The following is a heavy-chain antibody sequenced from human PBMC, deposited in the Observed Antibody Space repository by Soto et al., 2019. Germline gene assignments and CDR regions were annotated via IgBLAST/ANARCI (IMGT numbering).Heavy chain of an antibody. J-gene: IGHJ4*02. Sequence: GGSLRLSCAASGFTFSSYGMHWVRQAPGKGLEWVAVISYDGSNKYYADSVKGRFTISRDNPKNTLCLQMNSLRAEDTAVYYCAKGYSYGIDYWGQGTLVTVSS. CDR2: ISYDGSNK. D-gene: IGHD5-18*01. CDR3: AKGYSYGIDY. V-gene: IGHV3-30*18. CDR1: GFTFSSYG.